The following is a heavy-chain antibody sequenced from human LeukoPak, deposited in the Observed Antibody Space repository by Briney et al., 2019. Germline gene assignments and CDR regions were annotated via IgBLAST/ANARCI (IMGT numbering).Heavy chain of an antibody. Sequence: SETLSLTCTVSGGSISSGSYYWSWIRQPAGKGLEWIGRIYTSGSTNYNPSLKSRVTISVDTSKNQFSLKLSSVTAADTAVYYCARERVAGTFDYWGQGTLVTVSS. V-gene: IGHV4-61*02. CDR3: ARERVAGTFDY. D-gene: IGHD6-19*01. CDR1: GGSISSGSYY. J-gene: IGHJ4*02. CDR2: IYTSGST.